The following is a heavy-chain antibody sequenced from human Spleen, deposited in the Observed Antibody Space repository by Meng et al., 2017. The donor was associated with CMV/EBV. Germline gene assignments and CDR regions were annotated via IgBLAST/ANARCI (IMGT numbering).Heavy chain of an antibody. J-gene: IGHJ2*01. CDR2: ISGSGGST. Sequence: GGSLRLSCAASGFTFSSYAMSWVRQAPGKGLEWVSAISGSGGSTYYADSVKGRFTISRDNSKNTLYLQMNSLRAEDTAVYYCARDRYYGGNSGVRYFDLWGRGTLVTVSS. D-gene: IGHD4-23*01. CDR3: ARDRYYGGNSGVRYFDL. CDR1: GFTFSSYA. V-gene: IGHV3-23*01.